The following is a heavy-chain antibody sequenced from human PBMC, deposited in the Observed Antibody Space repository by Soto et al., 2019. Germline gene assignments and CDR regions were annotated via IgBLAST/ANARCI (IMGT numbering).Heavy chain of an antibody. V-gene: IGHV4-39*01. CDR1: GGSISSDIHY. CDR3: ARHTDCGSGSSCLGSDNMDTDAFDI. J-gene: IGHJ3*02. CDR2: IYYSGNT. Sequence: QLQLQESGPGLVKPSETLSLTCTVSGGSISSDIHYWGWIRQPPGKGLEWIGTIYYSGNTYYNPALRSRVTIYMDTSTNQFSLRLTYVTAADTAVYYCARHTDCGSGSSCLGSDNMDTDAFDIWGQGTMVTVS. D-gene: IGHD3-10*01.